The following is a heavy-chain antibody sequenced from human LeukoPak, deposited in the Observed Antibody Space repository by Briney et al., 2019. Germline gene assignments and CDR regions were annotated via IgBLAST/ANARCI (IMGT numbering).Heavy chain of an antibody. J-gene: IGHJ4*02. CDR2: ISSSDSTI. CDR1: GFTFSDYY. CDR3: ARDLGYCTNGVCHTRFDY. Sequence: GGSLRPSCAASGFTFSDYYMSWIRQAPGKGLEWVSYISSSDSTIYYADSVKGRFTISRDNAKNSLYLQMNSLRAEDTAVYYCARDLGYCTNGVCHTRFDYWGQGTLVAVSS. V-gene: IGHV3-11*01. D-gene: IGHD2-8*01.